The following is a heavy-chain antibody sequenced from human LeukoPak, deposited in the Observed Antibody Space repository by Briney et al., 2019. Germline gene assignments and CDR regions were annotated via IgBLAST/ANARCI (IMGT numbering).Heavy chain of an antibody. J-gene: IGHJ4*02. CDR2: ISGSGDNT. D-gene: IGHD3-22*01. Sequence: GGSLRLSCAAPGFTFSSYAMSWVRQAPGKGLEWVSGISGSGDNTYYADSVKGRFTISRDNSKNTLYVQVNSLGTEDTAAYYCAKGSYYDSSGSFYFDYWGQGTLVTVSS. CDR1: GFTFSSYA. CDR3: AKGSYYDSSGSFYFDY. V-gene: IGHV3-23*01.